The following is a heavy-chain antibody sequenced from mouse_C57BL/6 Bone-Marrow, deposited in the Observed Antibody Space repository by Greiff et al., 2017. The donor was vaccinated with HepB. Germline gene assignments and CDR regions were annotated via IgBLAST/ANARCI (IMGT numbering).Heavy chain of an antibody. J-gene: IGHJ2*01. CDR3: ARSSKKITTVVDWGRYYFDY. CDR2: IYPRSGNT. V-gene: IGHV1-81*01. Sequence: QVQLQQSGAELARPGASVKLSCKASGYTFTSYGISWVKQRTGQGLEWIGEIYPRSGNTYYNEKFKGKATLTADKSSSTAYMELRSLTSEDSAVYFCARSSKKITTVVDWGRYYFDYWGQGTTLTVSS. CDR1: GYTFTSYG. D-gene: IGHD1-1*01.